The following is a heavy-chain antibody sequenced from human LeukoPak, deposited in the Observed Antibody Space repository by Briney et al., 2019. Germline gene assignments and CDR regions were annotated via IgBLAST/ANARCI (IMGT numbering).Heavy chain of an antibody. CDR1: GGSISSSSYY. Sequence: SETLSLTCTVSGGSISSSSYYWGRIRQPPGKGLEWIGSIYYSGSTYYNPSLKSRVTISVDTSKNQFSLKLSSVTAADAAVYYCARELPAYYYDSSGYYRGLFDYWGQGTLVTVSS. D-gene: IGHD3-22*01. J-gene: IGHJ4*02. CDR3: ARELPAYYYDSSGYYRGLFDY. V-gene: IGHV4-39*07. CDR2: IYYSGST.